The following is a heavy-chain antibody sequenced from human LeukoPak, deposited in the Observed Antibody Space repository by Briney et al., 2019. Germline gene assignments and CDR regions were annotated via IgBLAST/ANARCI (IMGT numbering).Heavy chain of an antibody. V-gene: IGHV1-18*01. J-gene: IGHJ4*02. CDR3: ARDLTFAATMY. D-gene: IGHD2-15*01. CDR1: GYTFSSYD. CDR2: INAYNGDT. Sequence: ASVKVSCKASGYTFSSYDISWVRQAPGQGLEWVGRINAYNGDTNYAQKLQGRVTMTTDTSTSTAYMELRSLRSDDTAVYYCARDLTFAATMYWGQGTLVTVSS.